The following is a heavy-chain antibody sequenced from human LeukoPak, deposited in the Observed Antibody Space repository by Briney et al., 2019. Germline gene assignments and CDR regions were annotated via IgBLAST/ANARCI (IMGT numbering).Heavy chain of an antibody. CDR2: ISANNGNT. D-gene: IGHD3-22*01. J-gene: IGHJ4*02. Sequence: ASVKVSCKASGYTFTSYGISWVRQAPGQGLEGMGWISANNGNTKYAQKLQGRVTMTTDTSTNTAYMELRSLRSDDTAFYYCARGYSDSSGYEYFDGGGRGTLVTVSS. CDR1: GYTFTSYG. CDR3: ARGYSDSSGYEYFDG. V-gene: IGHV1-18*01.